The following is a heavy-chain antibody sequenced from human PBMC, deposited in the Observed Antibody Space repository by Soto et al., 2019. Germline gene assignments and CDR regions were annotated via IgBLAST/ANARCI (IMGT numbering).Heavy chain of an antibody. V-gene: IGHV4-59*01. J-gene: IGHJ6*04. CDR2: IYYSGST. CDR3: AGGIGYCSSTSCYGITPWEDV. D-gene: IGHD2-2*01. Sequence: SETLSLTCTVSGGSISSYYWSWIRQPPGKGLEWIGYIYYSGSTNYNPSLKSRVTISVDTSKNQFSLKLSSVTAADTAVYYCAGGIGYCSSTSCYGITPWEDVWGKGTTVTVSS. CDR1: GGSISSYY.